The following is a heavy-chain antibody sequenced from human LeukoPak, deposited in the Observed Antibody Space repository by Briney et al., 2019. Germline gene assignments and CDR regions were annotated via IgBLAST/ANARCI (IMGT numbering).Heavy chain of an antibody. CDR3: TTDLGLLLWFGEGSGWFDP. V-gene: IGHV3-15*01. CDR2: IKSKTDGGTT. J-gene: IGHJ5*02. CDR1: GFTFSNAW. Sequence: GGSLRLSCAASGFTFSNAWMSWVRQAPGKGLEWVGRIKSKTDGGTTDYAAPVKGRFTISRDDSKNTLYLQMNSLKTEDTAVYYCTTDLGLLLWFGEGSGWFDPWGQGTLVAVSS. D-gene: IGHD3-10*01.